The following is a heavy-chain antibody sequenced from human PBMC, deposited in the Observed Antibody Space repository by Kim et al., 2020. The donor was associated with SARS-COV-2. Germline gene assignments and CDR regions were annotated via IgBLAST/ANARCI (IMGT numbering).Heavy chain of an antibody. V-gene: IGHV3-30*18. J-gene: IGHJ4*02. Sequence: GGSLRLSCAASGFTFSSYGMHWVRQAPGKGLEWVAVISYDGSNKYYADSVKGRFTISRDNSKNTLYLQMNSLRAEDTAVYYCAKDRDFDYCGQGTLVTVSS. CDR2: ISYDGSNK. CDR3: AKDRDFDY. CDR1: GFTFSSYG.